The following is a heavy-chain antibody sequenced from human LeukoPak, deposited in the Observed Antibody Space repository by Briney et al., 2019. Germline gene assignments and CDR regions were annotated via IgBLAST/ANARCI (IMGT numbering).Heavy chain of an antibody. V-gene: IGHV1-69*04. D-gene: IGHD2-15*01. CDR1: GGTFSSYA. Sequence: GSSVTVSCTASGGTFSSYAISWVRQAPGQGLEWMGRIIPILGIANYAQKFQGRVTITADKSTSTAYMELSSLRSEDTAVYYCARGGYCSGGSCYTYDAFDIWGQGTMVTVSS. CDR3: ARGGYCSGGSCYTYDAFDI. CDR2: IIPILGIA. J-gene: IGHJ3*02.